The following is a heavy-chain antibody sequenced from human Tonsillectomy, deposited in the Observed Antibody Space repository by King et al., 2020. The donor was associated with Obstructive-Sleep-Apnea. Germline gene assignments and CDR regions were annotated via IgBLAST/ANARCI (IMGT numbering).Heavy chain of an antibody. V-gene: IGHV3-15*01. CDR1: GFTFSDAW. Sequence: VQLVESGGGLVKPGGSLRLSCAAXGFTFSDAWMSWVRQAPGKGLEWVGRIKSKTDGGTTDYAAPVKGRFTISRDDSKTTLYLQMEGLKTEDTGVYYCTTXTSIVGVTDDYYGIDVWGXGTTVTVSS. D-gene: IGHD1-26*01. CDR3: TTXTSIVGVTDDYYGIDV. CDR2: IKSKTDGGTT. J-gene: IGHJ6*02.